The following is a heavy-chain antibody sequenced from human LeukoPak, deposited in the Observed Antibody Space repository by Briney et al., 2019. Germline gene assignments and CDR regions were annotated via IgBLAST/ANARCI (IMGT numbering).Heavy chain of an antibody. V-gene: IGHV3-64*01. CDR3: ARDPLIRRGYSGYDLAPSYFDY. D-gene: IGHD5-12*01. CDR2: ISSNGGST. Sequence: SGGSLRLSCAASGFTFSSYAMHWVRQAPGKGLEYVSAISSNGGSTYYANSVKGRFTISRDNSKNTLYLQMGSLRAEDMAVYYCARDPLIRRGYSGYDLAPSYFDYWGQGTLVTVSS. CDR1: GFTFSSYA. J-gene: IGHJ4*02.